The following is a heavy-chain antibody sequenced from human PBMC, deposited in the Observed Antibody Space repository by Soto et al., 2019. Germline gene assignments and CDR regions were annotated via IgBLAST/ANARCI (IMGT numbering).Heavy chain of an antibody. V-gene: IGHV3-21*04. CDR1: GFNFITYS. Sequence: EVQLVESGGGPVRPGGSLKLSCAASGFNFITYSLSWVRQAPGKGLEWVASISSSAVYIDYADSVKGRFTISRDNANNSLYLQMDNLRVEDSAVYYCAKEAEENENVPIPGDNWGQGTPVTVSS. J-gene: IGHJ4*02. CDR3: AKEAEENENVPIPGDN. CDR2: ISSSAVYI. D-gene: IGHD1-1*01.